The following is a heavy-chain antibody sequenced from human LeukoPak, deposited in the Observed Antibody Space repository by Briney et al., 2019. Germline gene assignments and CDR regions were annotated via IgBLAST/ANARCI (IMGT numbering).Heavy chain of an antibody. CDR3: ARAGSRYSSSGIPRPPRRNYYYYMDV. CDR1: GGSLSSSSYY. Sequence: SETLSLTCSVSGGSLSSSSYYWGWLRQPPGRGLEWIGNIYETGSTNYNPSLKSRVTISVDTSKNQFSLKLSSVTAADTAVYYCARAGSRYSSSGIPRPPRRNYYYYMDVWGKGTTVTVSS. D-gene: IGHD6-6*01. V-gene: IGHV4-39*01. J-gene: IGHJ6*03. CDR2: IYETGST.